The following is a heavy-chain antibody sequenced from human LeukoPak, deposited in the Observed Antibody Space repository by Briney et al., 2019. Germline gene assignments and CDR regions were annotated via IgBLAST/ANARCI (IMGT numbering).Heavy chain of an antibody. D-gene: IGHD6-19*01. Sequence: GKSLRLSCEASGFTFSNHGMHWVRQAPGKGLEWVALIWNDGSSKYYGDSVKGRFTISRDNTNNTVHLHMNSLRAEDTAMYYCARDFQWRPFDYWGQGTLVTVSS. V-gene: IGHV3-33*01. CDR2: IWNDGSSK. CDR1: GFTFSNHG. J-gene: IGHJ4*02. CDR3: ARDFQWRPFDY.